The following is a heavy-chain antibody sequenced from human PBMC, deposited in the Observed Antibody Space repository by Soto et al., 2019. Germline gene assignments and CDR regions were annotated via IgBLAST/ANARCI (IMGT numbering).Heavy chain of an antibody. D-gene: IGHD1-26*01. V-gene: IGHV3-23*01. CDR2: ISAGGDGT. Sequence: EVQLLESGGGLVQPGGSLRLSCAVSGLTFSDCAMYWVRQAPGKGLEWVSSISAGGDGTYYADSVKGRFTISRDNSRNTLYLQMNSLRAEDTAVYYCAKKGTETVGQSWVDPWGQETLVTVSS. CDR1: GLTFSDCA. CDR3: AKKGTETVGQSWVDP. J-gene: IGHJ5*02.